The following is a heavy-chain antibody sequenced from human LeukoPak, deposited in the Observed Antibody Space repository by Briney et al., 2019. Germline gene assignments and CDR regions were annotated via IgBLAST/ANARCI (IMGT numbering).Heavy chain of an antibody. CDR3: ARDPGTDGSSWYVNYFDY. J-gene: IGHJ4*02. CDR1: GFTFSSYN. CDR2: ISSSSTYI. V-gene: IGHV3-21*01. Sequence: PGGSLRLSCAASGFTFSSYNMNWVRQAPGKGLEWVSSISSSSTYIYYAESMKGRFTISRDNAKNSLYLQMNSLRAEDTAVYYCARDPGTDGSSWYVNYFDYWGQGTLVTVSS. D-gene: IGHD6-13*01.